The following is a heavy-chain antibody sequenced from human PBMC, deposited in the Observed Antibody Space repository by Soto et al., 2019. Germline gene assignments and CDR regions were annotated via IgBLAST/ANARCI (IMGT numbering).Heavy chain of an antibody. J-gene: IGHJ2*01. Sequence: QVQLQESGPGLVKPSETLSLTCTVSGGSISSYYWSWIRQPPGKGLEWIGYIYYSGSTNYNPSRKGRVTISVDTSKNQFSLKLSSVTAADTAVYYCARTQGSGPNWYFDLWGRGTLVTVSS. V-gene: IGHV4-59*08. CDR2: IYYSGST. CDR3: ARTQGSGPNWYFDL. CDR1: GGSISSYY.